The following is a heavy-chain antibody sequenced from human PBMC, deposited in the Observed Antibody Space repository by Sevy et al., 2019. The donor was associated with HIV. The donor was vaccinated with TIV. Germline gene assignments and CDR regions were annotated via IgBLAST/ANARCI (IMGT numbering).Heavy chain of an antibody. CDR2: IFHTEST. J-gene: IGHJ4*02. Sequence: SDTLSLTCAVSGDSISSTYWWSWVRQPPGKGLEWIGEIFHTESTNYNPSLKSRVTISVDTSRNQFSLKLSSVTAADTAVYYCARLLKWFGEFDYWGQGTLVTVSS. V-gene: IGHV4-4*02. CDR1: GDSISSTYW. CDR3: ARLLKWFGEFDY. D-gene: IGHD3-10*01.